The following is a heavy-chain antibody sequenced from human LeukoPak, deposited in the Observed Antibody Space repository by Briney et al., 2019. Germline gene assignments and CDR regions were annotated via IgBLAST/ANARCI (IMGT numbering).Heavy chain of an antibody. CDR1: GITVSSNY. CDR2: IYSGGST. D-gene: IGHD3-16*01. Sequence: PGGSLRLSCAASGITVSSNYMSWVRQAPGKGLEWVSVIYSGGSTYYSDSVKGRFTISRDNSQNTLCLQMNSLRAEDTAVYYCARDENDPGAVFDYWGQGTLVTVSS. J-gene: IGHJ4*02. CDR3: ARDENDPGAVFDY. V-gene: IGHV3-66*01.